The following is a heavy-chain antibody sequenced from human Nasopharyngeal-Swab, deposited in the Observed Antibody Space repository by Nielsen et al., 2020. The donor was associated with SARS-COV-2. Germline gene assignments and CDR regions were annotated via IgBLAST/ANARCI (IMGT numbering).Heavy chain of an antibody. J-gene: IGHJ5*02. D-gene: IGHD4-17*01. CDR3: AREATVTASDRFDP. Sequence: SVKVSCKASGGTFSSYAISWVRQAPGQGLEWMGGIIPIFGTANYAQKFQGRVTITADKSTSTAYMELRSLRSDDTAVYYCAREATVTASDRFDPWGQGTLVTVSS. CDR1: GGTFSSYA. V-gene: IGHV1-69*06. CDR2: IIPIFGTA.